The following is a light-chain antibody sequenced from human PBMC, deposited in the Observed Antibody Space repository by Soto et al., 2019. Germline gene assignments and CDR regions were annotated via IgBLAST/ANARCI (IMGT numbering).Light chain of an antibody. CDR1: SSDVGGYNY. CDR3: SSYTSSSIPVV. Sequence: QSVLTQPASVSGSPGQSITISCTGTSSDVGGYNYVSWYQQHPGKAPKLMIFDVINRPSGVSNRFSGSKSGNTASLAISGLQAEDEADYCCSSYTSSSIPVVFGGGTKLTVL. J-gene: IGLJ2*01. CDR2: DVI. V-gene: IGLV2-14*01.